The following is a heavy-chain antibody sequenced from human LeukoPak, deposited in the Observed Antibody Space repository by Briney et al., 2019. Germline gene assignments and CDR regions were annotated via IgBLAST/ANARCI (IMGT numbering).Heavy chain of an antibody. Sequence: SETLSLTCAVYGGSFSGYYWSWIRQPPGKGLEWIGEINHSGSTNHNPSLKSRVTISVDTSKNQFSLKLSSVTAADTAVYYCARDRYYYGSGSLDFDIWGQGTMVTVSS. V-gene: IGHV4-34*01. D-gene: IGHD3-10*01. CDR2: INHSGST. CDR3: ARDRYYYGSGSLDFDI. CDR1: GGSFSGYY. J-gene: IGHJ3*02.